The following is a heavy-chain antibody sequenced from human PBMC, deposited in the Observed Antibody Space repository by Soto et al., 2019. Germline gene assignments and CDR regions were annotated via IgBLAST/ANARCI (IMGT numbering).Heavy chain of an antibody. V-gene: IGHV1-8*02. CDR3: EVTTGY. CDR1: GYTFTDYD. D-gene: IGHD1-1*01. CDR2: MSPDSGNT. J-gene: IGHJ4*02. Sequence: QVQVVQSRAEVKKPGAPVRVSCKTSGYTFTDYDINWVRQAAGQGLEYMGWMSPDSGNTGYSQQFQGRVTMTSNTSTSTAYMELSSLTSEDTAVYYCEVTTGYWGQGTMVTVSS.